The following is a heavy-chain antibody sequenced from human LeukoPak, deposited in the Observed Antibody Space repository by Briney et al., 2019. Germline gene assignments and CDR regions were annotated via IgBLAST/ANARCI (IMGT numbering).Heavy chain of an antibody. CDR1: GFTFSSYG. Sequence: PGGSLRLSCAASGFTFSSYGMLWVRQAPGKGLEWVAFIRYDGSNKYYADSVKGRFTISRDNSKNTLYLQMNSLRAEDTAVYYCAKDGNAYYYDSSGYYPRGFDYWGQGTLVTVSS. D-gene: IGHD3-22*01. CDR3: AKDGNAYYYDSSGYYPRGFDY. V-gene: IGHV3-30*02. J-gene: IGHJ4*02. CDR2: IRYDGSNK.